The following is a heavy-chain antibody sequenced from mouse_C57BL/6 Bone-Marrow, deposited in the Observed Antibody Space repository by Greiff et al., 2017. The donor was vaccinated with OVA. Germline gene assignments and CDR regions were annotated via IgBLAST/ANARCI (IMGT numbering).Heavy chain of an antibody. J-gene: IGHJ4*01. D-gene: IGHD2-4*01. Sequence: VQVVESGPELVKPGASVEISCKASGYTFTDYYINWVKQRPGQGLEWIGWIFPGSGSTYYNEKFKGKATLTVDKSSSTAYMLLSSLTSEDSAVYFCARDDYDLYAMDYWGQGTSVTVSS. CDR1: GYTFTDYY. CDR2: IFPGSGST. V-gene: IGHV1-75*01. CDR3: ARDDYDLYAMDY.